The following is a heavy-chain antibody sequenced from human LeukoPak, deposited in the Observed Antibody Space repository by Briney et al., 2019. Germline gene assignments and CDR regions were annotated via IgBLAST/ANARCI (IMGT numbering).Heavy chain of an antibody. CDR3: ARSLGAFDAFDI. V-gene: IGHV3-13*01. J-gene: IGHJ3*02. Sequence: PGGSLRLSCAASGFTFSSYDMHWVRQATGKGLEWVSAIGTAGDTYYPGSVKGRFTISRENAKNSLYLQMNSLRARDTAVYYCARSLGAFDAFDIWGQGTMVTVSS. CDR2: IGTAGDT. CDR1: GFTFSSYD. D-gene: IGHD4/OR15-4a*01.